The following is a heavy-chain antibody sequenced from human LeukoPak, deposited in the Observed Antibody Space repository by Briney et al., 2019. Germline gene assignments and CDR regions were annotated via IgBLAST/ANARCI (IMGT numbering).Heavy chain of an antibody. CDR3: ATGLISALEY. D-gene: IGHD3-16*01. CDR1: GFTFSTYC. Sequence: RGSLRLSCTAAGFTFSTYCMHWVRQALGKGLVWTSRITSDGSRTSYAASVKRRFTISRENAKRTVYLKMNSLGAEATAVYYCATGLISALEYWGQGTLVTVFS. V-gene: IGHV3-74*01. CDR2: ITSDGSRT. J-gene: IGHJ4*02.